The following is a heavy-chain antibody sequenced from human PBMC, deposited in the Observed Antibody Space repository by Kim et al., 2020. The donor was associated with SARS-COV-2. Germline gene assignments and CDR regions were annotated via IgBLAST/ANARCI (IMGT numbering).Heavy chain of an antibody. V-gene: IGHV4-34*01. D-gene: IGHD6-13*01. CDR3: ARGREIAAAGTMNFDY. Sequence: SLKSRVTISVDTSKNQFSLKLSSVTAADTAVYYCARGREIAAAGTMNFDYWGQGTLVTVSS. J-gene: IGHJ4*02.